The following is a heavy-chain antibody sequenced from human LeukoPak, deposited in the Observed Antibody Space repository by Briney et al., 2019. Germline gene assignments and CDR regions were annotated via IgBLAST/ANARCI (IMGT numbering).Heavy chain of an antibody. Sequence: PSETLSLTCVVYGGSFSGYYWSWIRQPPGKGLEWIGEIKHSGSTNYNPSLKSRVTISVDASKNQFSLRLSSVTAADTAVYYCARDLTPYSSGPHDAFDIWGQGTMVTVSS. V-gene: IGHV4-34*01. CDR2: IKHSGST. CDR1: GGSFSGYY. J-gene: IGHJ3*02. CDR3: ARDLTPYSSGPHDAFDI. D-gene: IGHD6-19*01.